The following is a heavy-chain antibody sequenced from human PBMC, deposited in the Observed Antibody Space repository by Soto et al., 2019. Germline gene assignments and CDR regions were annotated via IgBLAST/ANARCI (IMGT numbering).Heavy chain of an antibody. CDR1: GGSISSYY. Sequence: SETLSLTCTVSGGSISSYYWSWIRQPPGKGLEWIGYIYYSGSTNYNPSLKSRVTISVDTSKNQFSLKLSSVTAADTAVYYCAREREGHMVRGVMAWFDPWGQGTLVTVSS. V-gene: IGHV4-59*12. CDR3: AREREGHMVRGVMAWFDP. D-gene: IGHD3-10*01. J-gene: IGHJ5*02. CDR2: IYYSGST.